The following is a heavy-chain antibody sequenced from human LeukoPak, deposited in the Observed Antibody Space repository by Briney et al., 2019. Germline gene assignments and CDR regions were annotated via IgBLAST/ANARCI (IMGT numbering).Heavy chain of an antibody. CDR2: ISWNSGSI. J-gene: IGHJ4*02. CDR3: AMGGPTLFDY. CDR1: GFTFDDYA. D-gene: IGHD2-15*01. V-gene: IGHV3-9*01. Sequence: HPGRSLRLSCAASGFTFDDYAMPWVRQAPGKGLEWVSGISWNSGSIGYADSVKGRFTISRDNAKNSLYLQMNSLRAEDTALYYCAMGGPTLFDYWGQGTLVTVSS.